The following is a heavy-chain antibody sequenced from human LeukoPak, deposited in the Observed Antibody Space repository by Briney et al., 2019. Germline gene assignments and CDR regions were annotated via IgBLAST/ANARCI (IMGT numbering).Heavy chain of an antibody. D-gene: IGHD3-10*01. Sequence: SETLSLTCTVSGGSISSYCCSWIRQPPGKGLEWIGYTYNSGSSSYSPSFKSRVTISTDTPRNQFFLRLTSVTAADTAVYSCAGYYGSGQWDNWGQGTLVTVSS. CDR1: GGSISSYC. V-gene: IGHV4-59*12. CDR2: TYNSGSS. CDR3: AGYYGSGQWDN. J-gene: IGHJ4*02.